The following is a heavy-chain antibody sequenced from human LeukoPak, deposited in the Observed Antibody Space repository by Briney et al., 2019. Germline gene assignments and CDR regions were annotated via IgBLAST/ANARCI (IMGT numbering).Heavy chain of an antibody. Sequence: PGGSLRLSCAASGFTFSSYGMHWVRQAPGKGLEWVAFIRYDGSNKYYADSVKGRFTISRDNSKNTLYLQMNSLRAEDTAVYYCAKWGATKYYFDYWGQGTLVTVSS. CDR1: GFTFSSYG. J-gene: IGHJ4*02. V-gene: IGHV3-30*02. D-gene: IGHD5-24*01. CDR3: AKWGATKYYFDY. CDR2: IRYDGSNK.